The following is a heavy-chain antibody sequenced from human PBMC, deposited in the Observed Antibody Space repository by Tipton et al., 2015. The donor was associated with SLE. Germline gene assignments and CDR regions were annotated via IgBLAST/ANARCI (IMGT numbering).Heavy chain of an antibody. V-gene: IGHV4-30-4*08. CDR3: ALGAVAGLYNWFDP. CDR2: IHYSGST. J-gene: IGHJ5*02. Sequence: TLSLTCTVSGGSIRSSDYYWSWIRQPPGKGLEWIGYIHYSGSTYYNPSLKSRLTISVDTSKNQFSLKLSSVTAADTAVYYCALGAVAGLYNWFDPWGQGTLVTVSS. CDR1: GGSIRSSDYY. D-gene: IGHD6-19*01.